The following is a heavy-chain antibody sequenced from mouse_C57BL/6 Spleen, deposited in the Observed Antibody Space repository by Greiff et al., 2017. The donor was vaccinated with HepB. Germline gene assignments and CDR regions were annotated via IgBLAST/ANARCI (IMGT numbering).Heavy chain of an antibody. CDR3: TRDHYYRSSYHYFDY. Sequence: EVKVVESGEGLVKPGGSLKLSCAASGFTFSSYAMSWVRQTPEKRLEWVAYISSGGDYIYYADTVKGRFTISRDNARNTLYLQMSSLKSEDTAMYYCTRDHYYRSSYHYFDYWGQGTTLTVSS. D-gene: IGHD1-1*01. CDR1: GFTFSSYA. J-gene: IGHJ2*01. CDR2: ISSGGDYI. V-gene: IGHV5-9-1*02.